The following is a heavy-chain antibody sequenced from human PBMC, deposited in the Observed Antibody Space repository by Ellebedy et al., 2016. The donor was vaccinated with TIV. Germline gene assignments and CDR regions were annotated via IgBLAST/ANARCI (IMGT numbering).Heavy chain of an antibody. D-gene: IGHD6-19*01. CDR3: ARGLTDVDY. CDR2: ISYDGSDK. V-gene: IGHV3-30*03. J-gene: IGHJ4*02. Sequence: GESLKISCGASGFNLSNYDTHWVRQAPGKGLEWVAVISYDGSDKVYADFAKGRFTISRDNSKNTVSLEMNGLRRDDMAVYYCARGLTDVDYWGQGTLVTVSS. CDR1: GFNLSNYD.